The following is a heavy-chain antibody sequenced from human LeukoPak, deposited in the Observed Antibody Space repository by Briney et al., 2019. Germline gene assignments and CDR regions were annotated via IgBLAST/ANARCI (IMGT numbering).Heavy chain of an antibody. D-gene: IGHD3-3*01. J-gene: IGHJ4*02. CDR2: INSDGSST. CDR3: ARDPPYDFWSGYYDSFDY. V-gene: IGHV3-74*01. Sequence: PGGSLRLSCAASGFTFSSYSMNWVRQAPGKGLEWVSRINSDGSSTSYADSVKGRFTISRDNAKNTLYLQMNSLRAEDTAVYYCARDPPYDFWSGYYDSFDYWGQGTLVTVSS. CDR1: GFTFSSYS.